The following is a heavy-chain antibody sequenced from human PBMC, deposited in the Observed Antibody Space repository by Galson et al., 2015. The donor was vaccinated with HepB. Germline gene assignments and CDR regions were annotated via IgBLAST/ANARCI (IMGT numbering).Heavy chain of an antibody. D-gene: IGHD3-22*01. Sequence: SVKVSCKASGGTFSSYAISWVRQAPGQGLEWMGGIIPIFGTANYAQKFQGRVTITADESTSTAYMELSSLRSEDTAVYYCARDLYDSSGYYFGADYWGQGTLVTVSS. CDR2: IIPIFGTA. V-gene: IGHV1-69*13. J-gene: IGHJ4*02. CDR3: ARDLYDSSGYYFGADY. CDR1: GGTFSSYA.